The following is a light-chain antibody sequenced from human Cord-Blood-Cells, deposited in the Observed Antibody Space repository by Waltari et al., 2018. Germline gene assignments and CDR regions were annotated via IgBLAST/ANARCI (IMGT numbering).Light chain of an antibody. J-gene: IGKJ2*01. CDR3: QHYYSTPYT. V-gene: IGKV4-1*01. CDR1: QSVLYSSNNKNY. CDR2: WAS. Sequence: DIVMTQYPDSLAVSLGERATINCKSSQSVLYSSNNKNYLAWYQQKPGQPPKLLIYWASIRESGVPDRFSGSGSGTDFTLTISSLQAEDVAVYYCQHYYSTPYTFGQGTKLEIK.